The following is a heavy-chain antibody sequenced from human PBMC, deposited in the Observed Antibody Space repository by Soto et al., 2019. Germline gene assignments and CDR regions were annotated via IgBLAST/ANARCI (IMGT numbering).Heavy chain of an antibody. D-gene: IGHD2-2*01. CDR3: ARERYQVISDGMDV. Sequence: ASVKVSCKASGYTFPGSYIHWLREPPGQGLEWMGWINPQTGGTSYAQKFQGRVTLSRDTSINTAYLELSRLTFDDAAVYFCARERYQVISDGMDVWGRGTTVTVSS. J-gene: IGHJ6*02. CDR1: GYTFPGSY. V-gene: IGHV1-2*02. CDR2: INPQTGGT.